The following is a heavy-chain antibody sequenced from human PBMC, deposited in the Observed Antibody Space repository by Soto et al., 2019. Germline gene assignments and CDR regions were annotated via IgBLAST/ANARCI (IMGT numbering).Heavy chain of an antibody. J-gene: IGHJ6*02. CDR2: VFTGRTT. CDR3: VRDDPRTTVTGKNYYYGMDV. D-gene: IGHD4-4*01. Sequence: EVLLVETGGDLMQPGGSLLLSCVASGFTVGSTPMNWVRQAPGKGLEWVEGVFTGRTTSYADSVKGRFIISRDRTKNTVNLHLNSLRVEDTAVYYCVRDDPRTTVTGKNYYYGMDVWGQGTPVTVSS. V-gene: IGHV3-53*02. CDR1: GFTVGSTP.